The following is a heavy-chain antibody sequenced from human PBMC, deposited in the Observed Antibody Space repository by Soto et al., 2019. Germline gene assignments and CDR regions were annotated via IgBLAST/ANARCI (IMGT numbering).Heavy chain of an antibody. CDR1: GFTFSSYS. V-gene: IGHV3-21*01. CDR3: ARDPPFHDIVVVPAAEDAFDI. J-gene: IGHJ3*02. D-gene: IGHD2-2*01. Sequence: PGGSLRLSCAASGFTFSSYSMNWVRQAPGKGLEWVSSISSSSSYIYYADTVKGRFTISRDNAKNSLYLQMNSLRAEDTAVYYCARDPPFHDIVVVPAAEDAFDIWGQGTMVTVSS. CDR2: ISSSSSYI.